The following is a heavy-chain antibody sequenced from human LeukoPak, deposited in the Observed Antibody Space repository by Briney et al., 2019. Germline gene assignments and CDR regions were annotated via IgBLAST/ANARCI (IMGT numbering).Heavy chain of an antibody. D-gene: IGHD6-6*01. CDR3: ARDRFRIIAGRLGDFDY. CDR2: IYSGGST. Sequence: SGGSLRLSCAASGFTVSSNYMSWVRQAPGKGLEWVSVIYSGGSTYYADSVKGRFTISRDNSKNTLYLQMNSLRAEDTAVYYCARDRFRIIAGRLGDFDYWGQGTLVTVSS. CDR1: GFTVSSNY. J-gene: IGHJ4*02. V-gene: IGHV3-53*01.